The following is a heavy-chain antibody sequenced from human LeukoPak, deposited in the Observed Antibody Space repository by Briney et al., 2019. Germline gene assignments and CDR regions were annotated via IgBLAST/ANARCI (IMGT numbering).Heavy chain of an antibody. CDR3: AKGRSGTAVAAPDY. V-gene: IGHV3-30*18. J-gene: IGHJ4*02. CDR1: GFSFSNYG. D-gene: IGHD6-19*01. Sequence: GGSLRLSCAASGFSFSNYGMYWVRQAPAKGLDWVALMSYDGSLYYADSVQGRFTISRDKSKNTVHLQMNSLRTDDTAVYYCAKGRSGTAVAAPDYWGQGTLVTVSS. CDR2: MSYDGSL.